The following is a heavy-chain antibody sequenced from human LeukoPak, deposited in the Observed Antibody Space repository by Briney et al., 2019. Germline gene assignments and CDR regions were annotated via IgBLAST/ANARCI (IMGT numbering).Heavy chain of an antibody. J-gene: IGHJ6*03. CDR1: GGSISSGSYY. Sequence: SETLSLTCTVSGGSISSGSYYWSWIRQPAGKGLEWIGRIYTSGSTNYNPSLKSRVTISVDTSKNQFSLQLSSVTAADTAVYYCARSRRGYYYYMDVWGKGTTVTVSS. CDR2: IYTSGST. CDR3: ARSRRGYYYYMDV. V-gene: IGHV4-61*02. D-gene: IGHD3-10*01.